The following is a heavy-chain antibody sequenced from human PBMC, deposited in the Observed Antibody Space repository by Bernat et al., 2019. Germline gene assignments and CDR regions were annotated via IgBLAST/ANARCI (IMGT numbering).Heavy chain of an antibody. CDR3: ARDPGEYYYGSGSY. V-gene: IGHV3-21*05. D-gene: IGHD3-10*01. CDR1: GFTFSSYS. Sequence: EVQLVESGGGLVKPGGSLRLSCAASGFTFSSYSMNWVRQAPGKGLEWVSYISSSSSYIYYADSVKVRFTISRDNAKNSLYLQMNSLRAEDTAVYYCARDPGEYYYGSGSYWGQGTLVTVSS. J-gene: IGHJ4*02. CDR2: ISSSSSYI.